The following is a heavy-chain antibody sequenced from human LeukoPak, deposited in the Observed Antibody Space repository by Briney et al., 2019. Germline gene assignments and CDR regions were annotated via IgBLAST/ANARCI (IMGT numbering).Heavy chain of an antibody. D-gene: IGHD1-26*01. CDR2: VDPKAGET. J-gene: IGHJ4*02. CDR1: GHTFIDYY. Sequence: GASVKVSCKASGHTFIDYYMHWVQQAPGKGLEWVGRVDPKAGETLYAENFQGRVTITADTSTDTTYMELSSLRSEDTAVYYCAILAIVGPSVPYYFDYWGQGTLVTVSS. V-gene: IGHV1-69-2*01. CDR3: AILAIVGPSVPYYFDY.